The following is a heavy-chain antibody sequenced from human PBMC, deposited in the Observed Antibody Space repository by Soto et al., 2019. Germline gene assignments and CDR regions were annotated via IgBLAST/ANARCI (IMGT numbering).Heavy chain of an antibody. D-gene: IGHD2-15*01. CDR2: VSAYNGDT. V-gene: IGHV1-18*04. CDR3: ARGPAGGLRGGVSY. Sequence: ASVKVSCKTSGYTFINFGITWVRQAPGQGLKWMGWVSAYNGDTNYAQKFQGRVIMTTDTSTTTAYMELRSLRSDDTAVYYCARGPAGGLRGGVSYWGQGTLVTVSS. CDR1: GYTFINFG. J-gene: IGHJ4*02.